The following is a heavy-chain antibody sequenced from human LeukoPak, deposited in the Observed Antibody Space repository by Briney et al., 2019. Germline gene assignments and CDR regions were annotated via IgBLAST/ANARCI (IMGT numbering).Heavy chain of an antibody. CDR1: GFTFSSYG. Sequence: GRSLRLSCAASGFTFSSYGMHWVRQAPGKGLAWVAVISYDGSNKYYADSVKGRFTISRDNSKNTLYLQMNSLRAEDTAVYYCAKGTYYYGSTESTGSWYFDLWGRGTLVTVSS. CDR2: ISYDGSNK. CDR3: AKGTYYYGSTESTGSWYFDL. D-gene: IGHD3-10*01. J-gene: IGHJ2*01. V-gene: IGHV3-30*18.